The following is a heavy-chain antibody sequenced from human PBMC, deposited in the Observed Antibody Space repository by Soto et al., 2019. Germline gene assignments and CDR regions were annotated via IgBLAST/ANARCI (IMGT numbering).Heavy chain of an antibody. Sequence: ASVKVSCKASGYTFTSYYMHWVRQAPGQGLEWMGIINPSGGSTSYAQKFQGRVTMTRDTSTSTVYMELSSLRSEDTAVYYCATNRLATTENYYYYYGMDVWGQGTTVTVSS. CDR2: INPSGGST. CDR3: ATNRLATTENYYYYYGMDV. D-gene: IGHD5-12*01. CDR1: GYTFTSYY. V-gene: IGHV1-46*01. J-gene: IGHJ6*02.